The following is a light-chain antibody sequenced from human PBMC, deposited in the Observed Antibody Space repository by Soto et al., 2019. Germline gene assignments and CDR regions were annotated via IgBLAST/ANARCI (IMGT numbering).Light chain of an antibody. CDR1: QSVSSSY. CDR3: QQYGSSPRT. J-gene: IGKJ1*01. CDR2: GAS. Sequence: EMVLTQSPGTLSLSPGERATLSCRASQSVSSSYLAWYQQQPGQAPRLLIYGASSRATGIPDRFSGSGSGTDFTLTISRLEPEDLAVYYCQQYGSSPRTFGQGTKVEIK. V-gene: IGKV3-20*01.